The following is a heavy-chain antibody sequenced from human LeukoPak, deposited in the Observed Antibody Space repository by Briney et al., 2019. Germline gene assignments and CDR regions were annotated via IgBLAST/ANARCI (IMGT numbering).Heavy chain of an antibody. V-gene: IGHV4-39*07. CDR2: IYYSGST. CDR3: AREGSSSWRAMRFDP. J-gene: IGHJ5*02. CDR1: GGSISSSSYY. D-gene: IGHD6-13*01. Sequence: SSETLSLTCTVSGGSISSSSYYWGWIRQPPGKGLEWIGSIYYSGSTYYNPSLKSRVTISVGTSKNQFSLKLSSVTAADTAMYYCAREGSSSWRAMRFDPWGQGTLVTVSS.